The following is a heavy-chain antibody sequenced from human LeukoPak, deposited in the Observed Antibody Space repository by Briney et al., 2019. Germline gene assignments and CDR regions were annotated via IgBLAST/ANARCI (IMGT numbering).Heavy chain of an antibody. V-gene: IGHV4-38-2*02. CDR2: MYHSGST. CDR1: GYSISSGYY. J-gene: IGHJ1*01. Sequence: SETLSLTCTVSGYSISSGYYWGWIRQPPGKGLEWIGSMYHSGSTYYNPSLKSRVTISVDTSKNQFSLKLSSVTAADTAVYYCARSVGTTEYFQHWGQGALVTVSS. D-gene: IGHD1-26*01. CDR3: ARSVGTTEYFQH.